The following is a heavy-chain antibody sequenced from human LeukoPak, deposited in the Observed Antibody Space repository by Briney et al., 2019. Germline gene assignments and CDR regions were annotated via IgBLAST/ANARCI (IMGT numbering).Heavy chain of an antibody. D-gene: IGHD6-6*01. CDR3: ARGSLGSRSIAAQYYYYGMDV. Sequence: SETLSLTCTVSGGSISSYYWSWIRQPAGKGLEWIGRIYTSGSTNYNPSLKSRVTMSVDTSKNQFSLKLRSVTAADTAVYYCARGSLGSRSIAAQYYYYGMDVWGQGTTVTVSS. CDR2: IYTSGST. J-gene: IGHJ6*02. V-gene: IGHV4-4*07. CDR1: GGSISSYY.